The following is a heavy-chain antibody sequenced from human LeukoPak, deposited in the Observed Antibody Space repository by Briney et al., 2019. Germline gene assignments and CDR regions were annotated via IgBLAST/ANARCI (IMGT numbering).Heavy chain of an antibody. D-gene: IGHD1-26*01. CDR1: VFTFNSYS. CDR3: ARDQSGGSYYDGFEY. Sequence: PGGSLRLSCAASVFTFNSYSMNWVRQAPGKGLEWVSSISSSSSYIYYADSVKGRFTISRDNAKNSLYLQMNSLRAEDTAVYYCARDQSGGSYYDGFEYRGPGAPVTVSS. CDR2: ISSSSSYI. J-gene: IGHJ4*01. V-gene: IGHV3-21*01.